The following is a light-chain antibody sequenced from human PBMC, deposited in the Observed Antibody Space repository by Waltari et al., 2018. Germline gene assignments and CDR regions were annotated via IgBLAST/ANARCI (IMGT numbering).Light chain of an antibody. Sequence: EIVLTQSPGSLSSSPGERVTLSCSASQSVSSALAWYQPKPGQAPRLLIFGASNRATGIPDRFSGSGSETDFSLTISRLEPEDFAVYYCQHYVRLPATFGRGTKVEIK. J-gene: IGKJ1*01. CDR2: GAS. CDR1: QSVSSA. V-gene: IGKV3-20*01. CDR3: QHYVRLPAT.